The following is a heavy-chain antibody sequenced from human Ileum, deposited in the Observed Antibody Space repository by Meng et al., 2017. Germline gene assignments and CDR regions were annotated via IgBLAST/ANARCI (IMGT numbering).Heavy chain of an antibody. J-gene: IGHJ5*02. D-gene: IGHD2-21*02. V-gene: IGHV3-33*08. Sequence: HVHLVESGGGVARPVRPPRPLCAASGIPFGSFGSHWGSQAPGKGLEWVAMIGDVRRSEYYTDSVKGRCTISRENGKNMVYLQMSGLRAEDTALDYCARDKGVTALDQWGQGSLVTVSS. CDR2: IGDVRRSE. CDR1: GIPFGSFG. CDR3: ARDKGVTALDQ.